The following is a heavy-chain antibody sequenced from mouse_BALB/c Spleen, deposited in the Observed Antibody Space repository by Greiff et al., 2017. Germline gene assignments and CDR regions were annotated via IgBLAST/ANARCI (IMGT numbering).Heavy chain of an antibody. Sequence: QVQLKESGPGLVQPSQSLSITCTVSGFSLTSYGVHWVRQSPGKGLEWLGVIWSGGSTDYNAAFISRLSISKDNSKSQVFFKMNSLQANDTAIYYCARNPSSYYYGRRGYFDVWGAGTTVTVSS. J-gene: IGHJ1*01. V-gene: IGHV2-2*02. D-gene: IGHD1-1*01. CDR3: ARNPSSYYYGRRGYFDV. CDR2: IWSGGST. CDR1: GFSLTSYG.